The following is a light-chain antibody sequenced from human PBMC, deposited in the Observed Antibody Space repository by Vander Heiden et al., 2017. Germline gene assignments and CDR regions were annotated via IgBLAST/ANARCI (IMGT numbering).Light chain of an antibody. CDR3: FSYTTSSTWV. CDR2: DVS. V-gene: IGLV2-14*03. CDR1: SSDIGAYNY. Sequence: QSALTQPASGSGSPGQSITISCTGTSSDIGAYNYVSWYQQHPGQTPKLMIYDVSSRPSGVSNRLSGSKSGNTASLTISGLQAEDEADYYCFSYTTSSTWVFGGGTKLTVL. J-gene: IGLJ3*02.